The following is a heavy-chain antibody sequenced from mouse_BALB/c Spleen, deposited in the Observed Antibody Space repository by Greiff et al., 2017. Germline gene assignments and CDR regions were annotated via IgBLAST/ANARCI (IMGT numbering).Heavy chain of an antibody. CDR2: ISYDGSN. D-gene: IGHD1-1*01. V-gene: IGHV3-6*02. J-gene: IGHJ4*01. CDR3: ARASRYYGSYYYAMDY. Sequence: VQLQQSGPGLVKPSQSLSLTCSVTGYSITSGYYWNWIRQFPGNKLEWMGYISYDGSNNYNPSLKNRISITRDTSKNQFFLKLNSVTTEDTATYYCARASRYYGSYYYAMDYWGQGTSVTVSS. CDR1: GYSITSGYY.